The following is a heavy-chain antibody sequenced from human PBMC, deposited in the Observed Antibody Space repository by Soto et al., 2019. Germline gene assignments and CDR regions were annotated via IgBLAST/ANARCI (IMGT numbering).Heavy chain of an antibody. Sequence: GGSLRLSCASSGFTVSSNYMSWVRQAPGKGLEWVSVIYSGGSTYYADSVKGRFTISRHNSKNTLYLQMNSLRAEDTAVYYCAKDRPIAADGTGGMDVWGQGTTVTVSS. CDR3: AKDRPIAADGTGGMDV. CDR2: IYSGGST. J-gene: IGHJ6*02. CDR1: GFTVSSNY. D-gene: IGHD6-13*01. V-gene: IGHV3-53*01.